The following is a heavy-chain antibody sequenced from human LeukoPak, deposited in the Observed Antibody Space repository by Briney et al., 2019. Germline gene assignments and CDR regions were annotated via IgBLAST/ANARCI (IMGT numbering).Heavy chain of an antibody. CDR2: IYTSGST. Sequence: SETLSLTCTVSGGSISSYYWSWIRQPAGKGLEWIGRIYTSGSTNYNPSLKTLVTMSVDTSKNQFSLKLSSVTAADTAVYYCAAGRGYGDYDDYWGQGTLVTVSS. CDR1: GGSISSYY. V-gene: IGHV4-4*07. J-gene: IGHJ4*02. CDR3: AAGRGYGDYDDY. D-gene: IGHD4-17*01.